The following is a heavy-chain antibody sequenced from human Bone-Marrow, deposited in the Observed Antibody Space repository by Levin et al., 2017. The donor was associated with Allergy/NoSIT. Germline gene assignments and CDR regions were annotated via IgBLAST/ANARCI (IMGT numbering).Heavy chain of an antibody. CDR3: ARIGYSFGAYGMDV. D-gene: IGHD2-2*03. Sequence: GGSLRLSCAASGFSFRDHYLSWVRQAPGKGLEWVSYITISANKYYADSVKGRFIISRDNAKNTLFLQMDNLSAADTAVYYCARIGYSFGAYGMDVWGQGTTVTVSS. CDR1: GFSFRDHY. J-gene: IGHJ6*02. CDR2: ITISANK. V-gene: IGHV3-11*01.